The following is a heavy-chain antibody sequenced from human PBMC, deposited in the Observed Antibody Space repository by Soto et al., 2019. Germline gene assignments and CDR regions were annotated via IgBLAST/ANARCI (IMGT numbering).Heavy chain of an antibody. CDR1: GFSLRSPGVG. V-gene: IGHV2-5*01. CDR3: THRSNVYSDSVVEFAY. D-gene: IGHD4-17*01. Sequence: QITLKESGPTLVKPTQTLTLTCTLSGFSLRSPGVGVGWIRQTPGKALEWLALIFWTNDARYSPSLRSRLTITKDTANHHVVLTTTHVDPVDTGTHNCTHRSNVYSDSVVEFAYWGQGALVSVSS. J-gene: IGHJ4*02. CDR2: IFWTNDA.